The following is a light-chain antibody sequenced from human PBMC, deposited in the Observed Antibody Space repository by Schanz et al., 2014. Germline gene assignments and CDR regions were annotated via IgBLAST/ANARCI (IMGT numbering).Light chain of an antibody. CDR3: CSYAGSRNLV. CDR2: EVS. CDR1: SSDVGGYNY. Sequence: QSVLTQPPSASGSPGQSVTISCTGTSSDVGGYNYVSWYQQHPGKAPKLMIYEVSKRPSGVPDRFSGSKSGNTASLTISGLQAEDEADYFCCSYAGSRNLVFGGGTKLTVL. J-gene: IGLJ2*01. V-gene: IGLV2-8*01.